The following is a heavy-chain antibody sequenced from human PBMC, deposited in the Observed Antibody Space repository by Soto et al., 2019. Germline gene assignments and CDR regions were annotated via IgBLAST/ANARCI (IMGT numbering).Heavy chain of an antibody. D-gene: IGHD3-3*01. CDR2: ISYDGSNK. V-gene: IGHV3-30*18. Sequence: PGGSLRLSCAASGFTFSSYGMHWVRQAPGKGLEWVAVISYDGSNKYYADSVKGRFTISRDNSKNTLYLQMNSLRAEDTAVYYRAKDKAAVWYDFWSRYKSWYYGMDVWGQGTTVTVSS. J-gene: IGHJ6*02. CDR3: AKDKAAVWYDFWSRYKSWYYGMDV. CDR1: GFTFSSYG.